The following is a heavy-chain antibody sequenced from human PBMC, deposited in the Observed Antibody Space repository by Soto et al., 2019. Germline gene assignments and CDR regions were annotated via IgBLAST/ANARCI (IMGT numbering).Heavy chain of an antibody. V-gene: IGHV2-5*02. CDR1: GFSLSTSGVG. CDR2: IYWDDDK. CDR3: AHSSTRGELCKYDP. Sequence: QITLKESGPTLVKPTQTLTLTCTFSGFSLSTSGVGVGWIRQPPGKALEWLALIYWDDDKRYSPSLKSRLTITKETSKNQLVLTMTNMDPVDTATYYCAHSSTRGELCKYDPWGQGTLVTGSS. D-gene: IGHD3-10*02. J-gene: IGHJ5*02.